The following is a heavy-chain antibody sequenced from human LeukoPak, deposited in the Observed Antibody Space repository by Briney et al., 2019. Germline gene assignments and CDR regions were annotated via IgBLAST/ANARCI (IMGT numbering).Heavy chain of an antibody. D-gene: IGHD3-10*01. Sequence: ETLSLTCTVSGGSISSYYWSWIRQPPGKGLEWIGYIYYSGSTNYNPSLKSRVTISVDTSKDQFSLKLSSVTAADTAVYYCARTANSGDPPDYWGQGTLVTVSS. CDR1: GGSISSYY. CDR2: IYYSGST. CDR3: ARTANSGDPPDY. J-gene: IGHJ4*02. V-gene: IGHV4-59*01.